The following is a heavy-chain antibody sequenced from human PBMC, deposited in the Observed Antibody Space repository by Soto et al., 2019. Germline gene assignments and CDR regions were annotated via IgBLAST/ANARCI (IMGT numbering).Heavy chain of an antibody. CDR3: AKDLRAGSGYDFDY. CDR2: VNPGGYST. D-gene: IGHD5-12*01. CDR1: GFTFTSYS. V-gene: IGHV3-23*01. J-gene: IGHJ4*02. Sequence: EVQLLQSGGGLVQPGGSLRLSCAASGFTFTSYSMTWVRQTPGKGLEWVAAVNPGGYSTYYADSVKGRFTISRDNSKKTLYLQMKRLRAADTAVYYCAKDLRAGSGYDFDYRDQGTLVTVSS.